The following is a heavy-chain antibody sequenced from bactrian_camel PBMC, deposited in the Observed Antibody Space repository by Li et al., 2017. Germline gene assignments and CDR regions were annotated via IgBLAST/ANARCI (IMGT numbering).Heavy chain of an antibody. CDR3: AAAHNFRSNWYCPVTGGGYIY. CDR2: IYTGGGST. V-gene: IGHV3-2*01. D-gene: IGHD6*01. Sequence: HVQLVESGGGLVQPGGSLRLSCAVSGFKSSDYHMSWVRQTPGKGLEWVSSIYTGGGSTYYADSVKGRFTISQDNAKNTLYLQMDSLKPEDTAIYYCAAAHNFRSNWYCPVTGGGYIYWGQGTQVTVS. J-gene: IGHJ4*01. CDR1: GFKSSDYH.